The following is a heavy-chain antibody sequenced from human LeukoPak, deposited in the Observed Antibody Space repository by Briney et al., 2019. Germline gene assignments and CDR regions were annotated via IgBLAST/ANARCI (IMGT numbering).Heavy chain of an antibody. J-gene: IGHJ4*02. CDR2: IKQDGSEK. D-gene: IGHD3-10*01. Sequence: GGSLRLSCAASGFTYSSYWMSWVRQAPGKGLEWVANIKQDGSEKNYVGPVRGRFIISRDNAKNSLYLQMNSLRVEDTSVYYCARDGYASGSHDYWGQGTLVTVSS. CDR1: GFTYSSYW. CDR3: ARDGYASGSHDY. V-gene: IGHV3-7*01.